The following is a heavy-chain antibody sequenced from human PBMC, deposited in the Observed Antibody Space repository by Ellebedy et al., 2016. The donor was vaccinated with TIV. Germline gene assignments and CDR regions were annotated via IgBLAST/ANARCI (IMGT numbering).Heavy chain of an antibody. D-gene: IGHD4-17*01. Sequence: GGSLRLSCAASTFSFRSYWMTWVRHPPGKGLEWVANINQDGSDKYYVDSVRGRFTISRDNAKNSLYLQMNSLRAEDTSVYYCATDGSYGDYRFPAHAFTMWGQGTMVTVSS. J-gene: IGHJ3*02. CDR2: INQDGSDK. CDR3: ATDGSYGDYRFPAHAFTM. V-gene: IGHV3-7*01. CDR1: TFSFRSYW.